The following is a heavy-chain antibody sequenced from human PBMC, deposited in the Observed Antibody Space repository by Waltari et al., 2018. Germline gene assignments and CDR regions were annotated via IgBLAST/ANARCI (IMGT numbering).Heavy chain of an antibody. Sequence: QVQLVQSGAEVKKPGSSVKVSCKASGGTFSSYAISWVRQAPGQGLEWMGGSIPIFGTANYAQKFQGRVTITTDESTSTAYMELSSLRSEDTAVYYCAPYYYDSSGSPYYFDYWGQGTLVTVSS. J-gene: IGHJ4*02. D-gene: IGHD3-22*01. CDR3: APYYYDSSGSPYYFDY. CDR1: GGTFSSYA. CDR2: SIPIFGTA. V-gene: IGHV1-69*05.